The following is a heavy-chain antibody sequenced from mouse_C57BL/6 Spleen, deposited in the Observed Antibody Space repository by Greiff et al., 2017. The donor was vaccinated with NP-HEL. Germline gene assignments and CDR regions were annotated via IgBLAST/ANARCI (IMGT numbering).Heavy chain of an antibody. D-gene: IGHD1-1*01. CDR2: IHPNSGST. CDR3: ARMAITTVVATPDY. J-gene: IGHJ2*01. V-gene: IGHV1-64*01. Sequence: VQLQQPGAELVKPGASVKLSCKASGYTFTSYWMHWVKQRPGQGLEWIGMIHPNSGSTNYNEKFKSKATLTVDKSSSTAYMQLSSLTSEDSAVYYCARMAITTVVATPDYWGQGTTLTVSS. CDR1: GYTFTSYW.